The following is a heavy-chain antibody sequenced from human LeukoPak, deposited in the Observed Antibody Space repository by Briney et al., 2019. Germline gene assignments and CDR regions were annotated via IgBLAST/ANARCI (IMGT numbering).Heavy chain of an antibody. V-gene: IGHV3-23*01. Sequence: GGSLRLSCAASGFTFSSYAMSWVRQAPGKGLEWVSAISGSGGSTYYADSGKGRFTISRDNSKNTLYLQMNSLRAEDTAVYYCARDQGYSYGPGTFDYWGQGTLVTVSS. J-gene: IGHJ4*02. CDR3: ARDQGYSYGPGTFDY. CDR2: ISGSGGST. CDR1: GFTFSSYA. D-gene: IGHD5-18*01.